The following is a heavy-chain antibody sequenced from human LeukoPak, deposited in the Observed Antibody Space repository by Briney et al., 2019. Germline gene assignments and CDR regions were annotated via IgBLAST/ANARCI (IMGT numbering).Heavy chain of an antibody. CDR1: GGSFSGYY. Sequence: SETLSLTCAVYGGSFSGYYWRWIRQPPGKGLEWIGEINHSGSTNYTPSCKSRVTISVDTSKNQFSLKLSSVTAADTAVYYCARLSQIVAFDIWGQGTMVTVSS. D-gene: IGHD6-6*01. CDR2: INHSGST. J-gene: IGHJ3*02. V-gene: IGHV4-34*01. CDR3: ARLSQIVAFDI.